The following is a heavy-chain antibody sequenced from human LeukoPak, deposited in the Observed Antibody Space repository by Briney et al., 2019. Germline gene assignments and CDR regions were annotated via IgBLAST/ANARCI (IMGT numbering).Heavy chain of an antibody. Sequence: GGSLRLSCAASGFTFSSYAMHWVRQAPGQRLEWMGIINPSTGSTTYAQDFQGRVTMTRDTSTSTVYMELSRLISEDTAIYYCASTDCSGGSCFMLDCWGQGTLVTVSS. CDR2: INPSTGST. CDR3: ASTDCSGGSCFMLDC. D-gene: IGHD2-15*01. CDR1: GFTFSSYA. J-gene: IGHJ4*02. V-gene: IGHV1-46*01.